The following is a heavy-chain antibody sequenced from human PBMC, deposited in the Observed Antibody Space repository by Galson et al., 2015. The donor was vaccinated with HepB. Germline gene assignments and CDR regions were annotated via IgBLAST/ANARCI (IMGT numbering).Heavy chain of an antibody. CDR3: ARGTGIGVAAAGLEN. V-gene: IGHV1-18*04. D-gene: IGHD6-13*01. Sequence: SVKVSCKASGYTFKRYGISWVRQAPGQGLEWMGWISGYNGKTDYAENLQGRVTMTTDTSTSTAYMELTSLRSDDTAVYYCARGTGIGVAAAGLENWGQGTLVTVSS. J-gene: IGHJ4*02. CDR2: ISGYNGKT. CDR1: GYTFKRYG.